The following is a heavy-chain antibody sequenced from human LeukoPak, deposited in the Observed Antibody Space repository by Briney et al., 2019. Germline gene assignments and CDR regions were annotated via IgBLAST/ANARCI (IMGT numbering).Heavy chain of an antibody. D-gene: IGHD1-26*01. J-gene: IGHJ3*02. CDR2: IYPGDSDT. CDR3: ARQGVGATSGQGDAFDI. Sequence: GESLKISCKGSGYSLTSYWIGWVRQMPGKGLEWMGIIYPGDSDTRYSPSFQGQVTISADKSISTAYLQWSSLKASDTAMYYCARQGVGATSGQGDAFDIWGQGTMVTVSS. CDR1: GYSLTSYW. V-gene: IGHV5-51*01.